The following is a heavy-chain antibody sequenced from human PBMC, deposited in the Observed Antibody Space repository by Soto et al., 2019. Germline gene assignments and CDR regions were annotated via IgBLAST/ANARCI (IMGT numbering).Heavy chain of an antibody. D-gene: IGHD2-15*01. CDR3: AREGCSGGSCYSHLDY. CDR1: GGSISSYY. Sequence: SETLSLTCTVSGGSISSYYWSWIRQPPGKGLEWIGYIYYSGSTNYNPSLKSRVTISVDTSKNQFSLKLSSVTAADTAVYYCAREGCSGGSCYSHLDYWGQGTLVTVSS. V-gene: IGHV4-59*01. CDR2: IYYSGST. J-gene: IGHJ4*02.